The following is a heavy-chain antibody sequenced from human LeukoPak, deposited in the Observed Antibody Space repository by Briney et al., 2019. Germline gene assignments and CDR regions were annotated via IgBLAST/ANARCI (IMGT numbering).Heavy chain of an antibody. D-gene: IGHD1-1*01. CDR3: ANRRRASRGYGMDV. V-gene: IGHV1-69*13. Sequence: ASVKVSCKASGGTFSSYDISWVRQAPGQGLEWMGGIIPIFGTANYAQKFQGRITITADESTSTAYMELSSLRSEDTAVYYCANRRRASRGYGMDVWGQGITVTVSS. J-gene: IGHJ6*02. CDR1: GGTFSSYD. CDR2: IIPIFGTA.